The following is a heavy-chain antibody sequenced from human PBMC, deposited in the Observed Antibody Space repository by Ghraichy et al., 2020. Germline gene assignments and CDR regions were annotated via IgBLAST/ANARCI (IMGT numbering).Heavy chain of an antibody. D-gene: IGHD1-7*01. CDR1: GFTFSSYW. J-gene: IGHJ4*02. CDR3: SREEINELFDY. V-gene: IGHV3-7*01. Sequence: GESLNISCAASGFTFSSYWMSWVRQAPGKGLEWVANIKQYGSEKYYVDSVKGRFTISRDNAKNSLYLQMNSLRAEDTAVYYCSREEINELFDYWGQGTLVTVSS. CDR2: IKQYGSEK.